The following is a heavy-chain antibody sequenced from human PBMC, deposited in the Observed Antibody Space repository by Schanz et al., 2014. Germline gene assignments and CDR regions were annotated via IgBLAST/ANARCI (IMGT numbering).Heavy chain of an antibody. CDR3: ARVPEPGWFDP. CDR1: GGSISSGSYY. V-gene: IGHV4-31*03. D-gene: IGHD1-26*01. J-gene: IGHJ5*02. CDR2: IYYRGNT. Sequence: QVQLQESGPGLVKPSQTLSLTCTVSGGSISSGSYYWSWIRQPAGKGLEWIGFIYYRGNTYYNPSLKRRVSISLDPAKTQFFLNLNSLTAADTAVYYCARVPEPGWFDPWGQGTLVTVSS.